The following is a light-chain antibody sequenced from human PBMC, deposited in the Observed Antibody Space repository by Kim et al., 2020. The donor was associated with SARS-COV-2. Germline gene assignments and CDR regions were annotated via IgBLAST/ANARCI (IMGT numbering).Light chain of an antibody. CDR2: EVS. CDR1: SIDVGRYNL. CDR3: CSYAGSSTVV. V-gene: IGLV2-23*02. J-gene: IGLJ2*01. Sequence: GPSITIACTGTSIDVGRYNLVSWYQQHPGKAPKLMIYEVSKWPSGVSNRFSGSKSGNTASLTISGLQAEDEADYYCCSYAGSSTVVFGGGTQLTVL.